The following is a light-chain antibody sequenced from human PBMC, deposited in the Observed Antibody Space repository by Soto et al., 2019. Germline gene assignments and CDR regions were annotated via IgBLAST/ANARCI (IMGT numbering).Light chain of an antibody. CDR1: SSDVGGYNY. V-gene: IGLV2-14*03. CDR2: DVS. J-gene: IGLJ2*01. Sequence: QSALTHPASVSGSPGQSITISCTGTSSDVGGYNYVSWYQQHPGKAPKLMVYDVSNRPSGVSNRFSGSKSGSTASLTISGLQVEDEADYYCSSYTSRTTLIFGGGTKLTVL. CDR3: SSYTSRTTLI.